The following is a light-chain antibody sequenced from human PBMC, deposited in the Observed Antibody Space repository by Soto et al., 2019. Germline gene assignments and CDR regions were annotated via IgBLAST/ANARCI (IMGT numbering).Light chain of an antibody. CDR1: SSDVGGYNY. CDR3: CSYVGSSVV. CDR2: DVI. J-gene: IGLJ2*01. V-gene: IGLV2-11*01. Sequence: QAVVTQPRSVSGSPGQSVTISCTGTSSDVGGYNYVSWYQQHPGKAPKLMIYDVIKRPSGVPDRFSGSKSGNTASLTISGLQADDEADYYCCSYVGSSVVFGGGTKLTVL.